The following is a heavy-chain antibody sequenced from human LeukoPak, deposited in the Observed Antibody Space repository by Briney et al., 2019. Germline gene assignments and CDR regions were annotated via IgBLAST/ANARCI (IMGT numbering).Heavy chain of an antibody. CDR2: IYWDDDK. Sequence: SGPTLVNPTQTLTLTCTFSGFSLSTSGVGVGWIRQPPGKALEWLALIYWDDDKRYSPSLKSRLTITKDTSKNQVVLTMTNMDPVDTATYYCAHRRAVSGFLEWLFDAFDTWGQGTMVTVSS. CDR3: AHRRAVSGFLEWLFDAFDT. D-gene: IGHD3-3*01. J-gene: IGHJ3*02. V-gene: IGHV2-5*02. CDR1: GFSLSTSGVG.